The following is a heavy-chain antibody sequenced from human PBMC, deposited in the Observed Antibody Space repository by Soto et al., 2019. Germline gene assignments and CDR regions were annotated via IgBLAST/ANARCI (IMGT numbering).Heavy chain of an antibody. CDR3: ARTGGLFTTSWYVFDY. CDR1: GYSFGDFD. CDR2: MNPKRGDT. V-gene: IGHV1-8*01. Sequence: ASVKVSCKPSGYSFGDFDINWIRQAPGQGLEWMGWMNPKRGDTGSAQKFQGRVTMTRNTSINTAFLEVTGLTSDDTAVYFCARTGGLFTTSWYVFDYWGPGSLVTVS. D-gene: IGHD6-13*01. J-gene: IGHJ4*02.